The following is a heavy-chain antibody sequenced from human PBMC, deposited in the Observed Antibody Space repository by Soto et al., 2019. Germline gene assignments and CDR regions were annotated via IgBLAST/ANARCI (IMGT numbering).Heavy chain of an antibody. V-gene: IGHV1-46*03. J-gene: IGHJ4*02. D-gene: IGHD3-3*01. Sequence: QVQLVQSGAEVKKPGASVKVSCKASGYTFTSYYMHWVRQAPGQGLEWMGIINPSGGSTSYAQKFQGRVTITRETSTSTFYVELSSLRSEDTAVYYCVRAFPGYDFWSGYYPPGWGGYFDYWGQGTLVTVSS. CDR2: INPSGGST. CDR1: GYTFTSYY. CDR3: VRAFPGYDFWSGYYPPGWGGYFDY.